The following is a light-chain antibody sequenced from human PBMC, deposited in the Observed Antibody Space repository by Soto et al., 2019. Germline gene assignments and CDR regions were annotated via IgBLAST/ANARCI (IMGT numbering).Light chain of an antibody. CDR1: QDISTY. CDR2: PAS. V-gene: IGKV1-9*01. CDR3: QQLRTYPYT. J-gene: IGKJ2*01. Sequence: DIHLTQSPSFLSASVGDRVTVTCRASQDISTYLAWFQQKPGKAPQLLVYPASTLQGGVPSRFSGHGSGTEFSLTISSLQPEDFATYYCQQLRTYPYTFGQGTKLDIK.